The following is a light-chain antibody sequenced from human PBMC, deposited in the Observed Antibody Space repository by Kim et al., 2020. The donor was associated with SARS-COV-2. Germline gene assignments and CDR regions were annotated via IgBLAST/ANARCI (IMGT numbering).Light chain of an antibody. J-gene: IGKJ4*01. Sequence: LAPAEMTTLPCRARPGVTSYLAWYQQKPGQAPRLLIYDASNRATGIPARFSGSGSGTDFTLTISSLEPEDFAVYYCQQRLNWPLTFGGGTKVDIK. V-gene: IGKV3-11*01. CDR3: QQRLNWPLT. CDR1: PGVTSY. CDR2: DAS.